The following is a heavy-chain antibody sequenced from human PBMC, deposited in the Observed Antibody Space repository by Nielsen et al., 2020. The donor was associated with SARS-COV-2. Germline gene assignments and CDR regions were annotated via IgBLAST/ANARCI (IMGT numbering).Heavy chain of an antibody. V-gene: IGHV3-7*03. D-gene: IGHD4-23*01. CDR3: ARGPVGNWFDP. Sequence: GESLKISCAASGFTFSSYWMSWVRQAPGKGLEWVANIKQDGSEKYYVDSVKGRFTISRDNAKNSLYLQMNSLRAEDTAVYYCARGPVGNWFDPWGQGTLVTVSS. CDR2: IKQDGSEK. CDR1: GFTFSSYW. J-gene: IGHJ5*02.